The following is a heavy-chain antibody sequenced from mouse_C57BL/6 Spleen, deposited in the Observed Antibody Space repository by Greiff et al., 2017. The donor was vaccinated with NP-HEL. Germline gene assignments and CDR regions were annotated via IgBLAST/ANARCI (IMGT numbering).Heavy chain of an antibody. D-gene: IGHD1-1*01. CDR2: IAPENGDT. V-gene: IGHV14-4*01. Sequence: VQLQQSGAELVRPGASVKLSCTASGFNIKDDYMHWVKQRPEQGLEWIGWIAPENGDTEYASKFQGQAPITADPSSNTAYLQRSSLTYEDTAVYYCTTTEDYGAYYYDDWGQGTTLTVSS. CDR1: GFNIKDDY. CDR3: TTTEDYGAYYYDD. J-gene: IGHJ2*01.